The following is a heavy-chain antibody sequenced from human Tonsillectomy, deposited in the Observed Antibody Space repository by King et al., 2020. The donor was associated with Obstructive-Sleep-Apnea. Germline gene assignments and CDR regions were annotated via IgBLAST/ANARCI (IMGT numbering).Heavy chain of an antibody. CDR1: GFSFSTYG. V-gene: IGHV3-33*01. CDR3: ATGGNKWNSRSYFDY. Sequence: VQLVESGGGVVQPGRSLRLSCAASGFSFSTYGMHWVRQAPGKGLEWVAVIWYDGSNKYYADSVKGRFIVSRDNSKNTLYLQMNSLRADDTAVYYCATGGNKWNSRSYFDYWGQGPLVTVSS. D-gene: IGHD1-7*01. J-gene: IGHJ4*02. CDR2: IWYDGSNK.